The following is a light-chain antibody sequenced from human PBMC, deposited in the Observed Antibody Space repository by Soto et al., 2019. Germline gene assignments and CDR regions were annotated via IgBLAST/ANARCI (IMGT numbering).Light chain of an antibody. CDR1: QDLSSW. V-gene: IGKV1D-12*01. CDR2: AAS. CDR3: QQPISFPIT. J-gene: IGKJ5*01. Sequence: EIQLTQSPSSVSASEGDRVTITCRASQDLSSWLAWYQQKPGKAPKLLISAASSLQSGVPSRFSGSGSGTDFTLTIRSLQPEDFATYYCQQPISFPITFGQGTRLEI.